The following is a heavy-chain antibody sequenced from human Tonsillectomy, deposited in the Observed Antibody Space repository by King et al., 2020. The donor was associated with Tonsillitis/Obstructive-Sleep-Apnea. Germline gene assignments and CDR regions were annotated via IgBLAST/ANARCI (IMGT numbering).Heavy chain of an antibody. CDR1: GFDFSKYW. D-gene: IGHD3-9*01. Sequence: VQLVESGGGLGQPGESLRLSCAASGFDFSKYWMSWVRQAPGKGLEWVANIKQDGSEKYYLDSVKGRVTISRDNAKHSLYLQISSLEVEDTAVYYCARDSFYDVLTGYWRFYGLDVWGQGTTVTVSS. V-gene: IGHV3-7*03. CDR2: IKQDGSEK. CDR3: ARDSFYDVLTGYWRFYGLDV. J-gene: IGHJ6*02.